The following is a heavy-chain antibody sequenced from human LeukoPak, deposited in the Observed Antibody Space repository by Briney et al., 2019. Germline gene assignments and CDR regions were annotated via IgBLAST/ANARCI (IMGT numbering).Heavy chain of an antibody. CDR3: AKTYSFYFDY. CDR1: GFTFSSSG. V-gene: IGHV3-23*01. D-gene: IGHD5-18*01. CDR2: ISGSGGST. Sequence: GGSLRLSCAASGFTFSSSGMSWVRQAPGKGLEWVSAISGSGGSTNHADSVKGRFTISRDNSKNMLYLQMNSLRAEDTAVYYCAKTYSFYFDYWGQGTLVTVFS. J-gene: IGHJ4*02.